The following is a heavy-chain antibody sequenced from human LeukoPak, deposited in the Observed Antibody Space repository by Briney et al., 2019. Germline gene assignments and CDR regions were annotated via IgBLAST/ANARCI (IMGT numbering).Heavy chain of an antibody. CDR2: ISAYNGNT. V-gene: IGHV1-18*01. J-gene: IGHJ5*02. D-gene: IGHD3-9*01. CDR3: ARDPLEYYDILTGYLGGESWFDP. CDR1: GYTFTSYG. Sequence: GASVKVSCKASGYTFTSYGISWVRQAPGQGLEWMGWISAYNGNTNYAQKLQGRVTMTTDTSTSTAYMELRSLRSDDTAVYYCARDPLEYYDILTGYLGGESWFDPWGQGTLVTVSS.